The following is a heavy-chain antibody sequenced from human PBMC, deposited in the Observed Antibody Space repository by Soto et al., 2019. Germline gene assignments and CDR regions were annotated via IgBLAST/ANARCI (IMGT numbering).Heavy chain of an antibody. Sequence: QLQLQESGPGLVKPSETLSLTCTVSGGSISSSSYYWGWIRQPPGKGLEWIGSIYYSGSTYYNPSLKSRVTISVDTSKNHSALKLSSVTAADTAVYYCANLHDLEGLYNWFDPWGQGTLVTVSS. J-gene: IGHJ5*02. CDR2: IYYSGST. V-gene: IGHV4-39*02. D-gene: IGHD3-3*01. CDR3: ANLHDLEGLYNWFDP. CDR1: GGSISSSSYY.